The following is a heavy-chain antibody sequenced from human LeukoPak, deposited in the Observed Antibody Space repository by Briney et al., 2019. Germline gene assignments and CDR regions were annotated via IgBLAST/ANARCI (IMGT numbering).Heavy chain of an antibody. CDR2: VYSGGST. D-gene: IGHD1-26*01. Sequence: GGSLRLSCAASGFTVGSNYMNWVRQAPGKGLEWVSVVYSGGSTYYADSVKGRFTISRDYSKNTLYLQMNSLRAEDTAVYYCARGGVARGYYYYGMDVWGQGTTVTVSS. V-gene: IGHV3-66*01. J-gene: IGHJ6*02. CDR3: ARGGVARGYYYYGMDV. CDR1: GFTVGSNY.